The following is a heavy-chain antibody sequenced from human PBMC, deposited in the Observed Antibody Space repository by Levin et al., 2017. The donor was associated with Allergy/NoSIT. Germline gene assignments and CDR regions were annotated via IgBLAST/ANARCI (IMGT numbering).Heavy chain of an antibody. CDR3: ALGSSGYYLDY. D-gene: IGHD3-22*01. V-gene: IGHV4-34*01. CDR2: INHSGGT. J-gene: IGHJ4*02. Sequence: KTSETLSLTCTVYGGSFSGYYWSWIRQPPGKGLDWIGEINHSGGTDYNPSLKSRVTISVDTSKNQFSLKLTSVTAADTAVYSCALGSSGYYLDYWGQGALVTVSS. CDR1: GGSFSGYY.